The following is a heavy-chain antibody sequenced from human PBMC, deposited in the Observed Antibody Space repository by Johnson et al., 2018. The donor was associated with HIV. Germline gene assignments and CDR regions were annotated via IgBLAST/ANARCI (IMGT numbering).Heavy chain of an antibody. CDR2: IKSKTDGGTA. CDR3: AKDGGRRRTDAFDI. CDR1: GFTFSNAW. J-gene: IGHJ3*02. V-gene: IGHV3-15*01. D-gene: IGHD2-15*01. Sequence: VQLVESGGGLVKPGGSLRLSCAASGFTFSNAWMSWVRQAPGKGLEWIGRIKSKTDGGTADYPAPMKGRFTISRDDSKNTLYLQMNSLRAEDTAVYYCAKDGGRRRTDAFDIWGQGTMVTVSS.